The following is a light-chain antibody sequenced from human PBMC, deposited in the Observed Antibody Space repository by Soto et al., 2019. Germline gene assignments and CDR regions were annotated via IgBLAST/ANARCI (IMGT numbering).Light chain of an antibody. V-gene: IGLV2-14*01. CDR1: SSDVGGYKY. CDR2: DVS. J-gene: IGLJ2*01. Sequence: QSALTQPASVSGSPGQSITISCTGTSSDVGGYKYVSWYQQDPGKAPKLMIYDVSNRPAGVSNRFSGSKSGNTASLTISGLQAEDEADYYCSSYTTSSTLVFGGGTQLTVL. CDR3: SSYTTSSTLV.